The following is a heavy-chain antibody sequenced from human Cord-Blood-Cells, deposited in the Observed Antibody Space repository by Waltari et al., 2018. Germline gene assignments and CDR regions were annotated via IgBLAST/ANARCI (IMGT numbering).Heavy chain of an antibody. Sequence: QVQLQQWGAGLLKPSETLSLTCPAYGGSFSGYYWSWIRQPPGKGLEWIGEINHSGSTNYNPSLKSRVTISVDTSKNQFSLKLSSVTAADTAVYYCARGGVVEYFQHWGQGTLVTVSS. V-gene: IGHV4-34*01. CDR1: GGSFSGYY. CDR2: INHSGST. J-gene: IGHJ1*01. D-gene: IGHD3-3*01. CDR3: ARGGVVEYFQH.